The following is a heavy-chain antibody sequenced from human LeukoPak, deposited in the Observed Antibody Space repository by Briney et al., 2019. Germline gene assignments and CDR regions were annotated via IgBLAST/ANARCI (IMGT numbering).Heavy chain of an antibody. D-gene: IGHD1-26*01. CDR2: IYHSGST. V-gene: IGHV4-38-2*01. Sequence: PSETLSLTCAVSGYSISSGYYWGWIRQPPGKGLEWIGSIYHSGSTYYNPSLKSRVTISVDTSKNQFSLKLSSVTAADTAVYYCARAGAGYYYYYYGMDVWGQGTTVTVSS. J-gene: IGHJ6*02. CDR3: ARAGAGYYYYYYGMDV. CDR1: GYSISSGYY.